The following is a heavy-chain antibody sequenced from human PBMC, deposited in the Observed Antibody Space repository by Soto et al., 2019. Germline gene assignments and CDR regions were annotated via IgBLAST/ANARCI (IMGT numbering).Heavy chain of an antibody. CDR2: VYYSGTT. J-gene: IGHJ5*02. V-gene: IGHV4-39*07. D-gene: IGHD5-18*01. CDR3: AKDSGYNYGYFRWFDP. CDR1: GGSISSSSYY. Sequence: PSETLSLTCTVSGGSISSSSYYWAWVRQPPGKGLEWIGSVYYSGTTYYNPALKSRVTISVDTSKSQFSLKLSSVTAADTAVYYCAKDSGYNYGYFRWFDPWGQGTLVTVSS.